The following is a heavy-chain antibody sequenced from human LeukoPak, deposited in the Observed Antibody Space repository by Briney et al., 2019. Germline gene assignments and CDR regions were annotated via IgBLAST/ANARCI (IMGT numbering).Heavy chain of an antibody. CDR3: ARDHYDSREDAFDI. CDR1: VGTFSSYA. Sequence: ASVKVSCKASVGTFSSYAISWVRQAPGQGLEWMGGIIPIFGTANYAQKFQGRVTITADESTSTAYMELSSLRSEDTAVYYCARDHYDSREDAFDIWGQGTMVTVSS. CDR2: IIPIFGTA. V-gene: IGHV1-69*13. J-gene: IGHJ3*02. D-gene: IGHD3-22*01.